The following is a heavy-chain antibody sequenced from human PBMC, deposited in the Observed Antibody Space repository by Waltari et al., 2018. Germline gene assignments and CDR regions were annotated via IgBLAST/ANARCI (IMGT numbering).Heavy chain of an antibody. CDR3: ATGKQSSGYPPKFDY. CDR2: FDPDDGET. V-gene: IGHV1-24*01. Sequence: QVQLVQSGAEVKKPGASVKVSCKVSGYTLTVLSLHCVRQAHGKGLEWMGGFDPDDGETIYEQKFQGRVTMTEDTSTDTAYMELSSLRSEDTAVYYCATGKQSSGYPPKFDYWGQGTLVTVSS. J-gene: IGHJ4*02. D-gene: IGHD3-22*01. CDR1: GYTLTVLS.